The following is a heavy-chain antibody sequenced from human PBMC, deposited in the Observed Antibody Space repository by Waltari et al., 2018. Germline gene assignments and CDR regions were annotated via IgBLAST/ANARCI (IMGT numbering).Heavy chain of an antibody. D-gene: IGHD3-22*01. CDR3: ARGYDTGGTYARFDV. CDR1: GESISSRY. Sequence: QLQLQESGPGLVRPSETLSVTCAVSGESISSRYWTWIRQAPGKRLEWIGYISGSGSSTNYNPSLKSRVTLSVDTSKNQLSRKLGSGTAADTAAYYCARGYDTGGTYARFDVWGPGVVVTVSS. CDR2: ISGSGSST. V-gene: IGHV4-59*11. J-gene: IGHJ5*02.